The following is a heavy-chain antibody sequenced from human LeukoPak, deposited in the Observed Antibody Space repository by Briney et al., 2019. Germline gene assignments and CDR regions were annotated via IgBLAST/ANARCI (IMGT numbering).Heavy chain of an antibody. Sequence: SETLSLTCTVSGGSISSGSYYWSWIRQPAGKGLEWIGRIYTSGSTNYNPSLKSRVTISVDTSKNQFSLKLSSVTAADTAVYYCARDAPAMTYYYYYYMDVWGKGTTVTVFS. CDR2: IYTSGST. J-gene: IGHJ6*03. CDR3: ARDAPAMTYYYYYYMDV. CDR1: GGSISSGSYY. V-gene: IGHV4-61*02.